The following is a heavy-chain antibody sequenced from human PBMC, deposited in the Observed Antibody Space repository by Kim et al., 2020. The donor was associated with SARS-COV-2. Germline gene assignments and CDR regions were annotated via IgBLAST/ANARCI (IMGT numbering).Heavy chain of an antibody. J-gene: IGHJ4*02. V-gene: IGHV3-7*01. CDR3: ARDKIVGPTFFDY. Sequence: YLDSVKGRFTISRDNGKNSLDLQMNSLRAEDTAVYYCARDKIVGPTFFDYWGQGILVTVSS. D-gene: IGHD1-26*01.